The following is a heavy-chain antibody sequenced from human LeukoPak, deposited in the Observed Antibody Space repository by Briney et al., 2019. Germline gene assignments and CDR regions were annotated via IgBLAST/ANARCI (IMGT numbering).Heavy chain of an antibody. D-gene: IGHD3-16*01. CDR2: INAGNGNT. Sequence: ASVKVSCKASGYTFTSYAMHWVRQAPGQRLEWMGWINAGNGNTEYSQKFQGRVTITRDTSASTAYMELSSLRSEDTAVYYCARGGAGGHNDYWGQGTLVTVSS. J-gene: IGHJ4*02. CDR3: ARGGAGGHNDY. V-gene: IGHV1-3*01. CDR1: GYTFTSYA.